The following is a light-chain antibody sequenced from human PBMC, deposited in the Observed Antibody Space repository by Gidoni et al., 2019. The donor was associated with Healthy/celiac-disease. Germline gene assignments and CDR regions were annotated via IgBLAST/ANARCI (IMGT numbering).Light chain of an antibody. CDR2: GAS. J-gene: IGKJ1*01. CDR1: QSVSSN. Sequence: EIVMTQSPATLSVSPGESATRSCRASQSVSSNLAWYQQKPGQAPRLLICGASTRATGIPARFSGSGSGTEFTLTISSLQSEDFAVYYCQQYNNWLRTFGQGTKVEIK. CDR3: QQYNNWLRT. V-gene: IGKV3-15*01.